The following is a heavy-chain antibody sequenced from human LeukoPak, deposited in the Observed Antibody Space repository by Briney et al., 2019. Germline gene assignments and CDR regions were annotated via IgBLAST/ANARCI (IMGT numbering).Heavy chain of an antibody. J-gene: IGHJ4*02. CDR2: INPPT. V-gene: IGHV1-46*01. Sequence: ASVKVSCKASGYTFTSYYIHWVRQAPGQGLEWMGIINPPTNYAQKFQGRVTMTRDTSTSTVYMELSSLRSEDTAVYYCARWTNTYLDYWGQGTLVTVSS. D-gene: IGHD3/OR15-3a*01. CDR3: ARWTNTYLDY. CDR1: GYTFTSYY.